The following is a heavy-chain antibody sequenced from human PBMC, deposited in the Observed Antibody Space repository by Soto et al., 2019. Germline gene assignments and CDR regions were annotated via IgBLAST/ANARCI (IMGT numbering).Heavy chain of an antibody. J-gene: IGHJ6*02. CDR1: GGSISSSSYY. Sequence: QLQLQESGPGLVKPSETLSLTCTVSGGSISSSSYYWGWIRQPPGKGLEWIGSIYYSGSTYYNPYLKSRVTIYVDTSKNQFSLKLSSVTAADTAVYYCARVYCSSTSCPSYYYYGMDVWGQGTTVTVSS. CDR2: IYYSGST. D-gene: IGHD2-2*01. V-gene: IGHV4-39*01. CDR3: ARVYCSSTSCPSYYYYGMDV.